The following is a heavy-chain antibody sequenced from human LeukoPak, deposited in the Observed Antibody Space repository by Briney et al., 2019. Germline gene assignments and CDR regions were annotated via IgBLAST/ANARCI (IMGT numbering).Heavy chain of an antibody. CDR2: IFHSGTT. CDR3: ARVPGGWSLAFDY. J-gene: IGHJ4*02. Sequence: SETLSLTCTVSGYSITSGYYWGWIRQPPGKGLEWIGSIFHSGTTYYSPSLKSRVTISVDTSKNQFSLKLSSVTAADTAVYYCARVPGGWSLAFDYWGQGTLVTVSS. V-gene: IGHV4-38-2*02. CDR1: GYSITSGYY. D-gene: IGHD6-19*01.